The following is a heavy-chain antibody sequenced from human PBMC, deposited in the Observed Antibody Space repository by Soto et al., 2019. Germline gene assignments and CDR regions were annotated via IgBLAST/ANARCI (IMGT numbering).Heavy chain of an antibody. J-gene: IGHJ4*02. CDR2: IYWDDDK. CDR3: AHRQTYCGGDCYSGFDY. CDR1: GFSLNTRGVG. D-gene: IGHD2-21*02. V-gene: IGHV2-5*02. Sequence: QITLKESGPTLVKPTQTLTLTCTFSGFSLNTRGVGVGWIRQPPGEALEWLALIYWDDDKRYSPSLKSRLTITKDTSKNEVVLTMTNMDPVDTATYYCAHRQTYCGGDCYSGFDYWGQGTLVTVSS.